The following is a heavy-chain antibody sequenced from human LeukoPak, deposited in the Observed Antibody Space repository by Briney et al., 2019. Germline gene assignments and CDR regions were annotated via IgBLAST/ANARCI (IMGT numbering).Heavy chain of an antibody. V-gene: IGHV4-59*01. CDR1: GGSISNYY. D-gene: IGHD2-15*01. CDR2: IYYSGST. Sequence: SETLSLTCTVSGGSISNYYWSWIRQPPGKGLEWNGYIYYSGSTNYNPSLKSRVTISVDTSKNQFSLKLSSVTAADTAVYYCARDSGYCSGGSCYAPDYYYMDVWGKGTTVTISS. CDR3: ARDSGYCSGGSCYAPDYYYMDV. J-gene: IGHJ6*03.